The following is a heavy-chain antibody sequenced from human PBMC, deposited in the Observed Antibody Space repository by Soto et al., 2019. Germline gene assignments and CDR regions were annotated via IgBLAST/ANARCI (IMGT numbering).Heavy chain of an antibody. J-gene: IGHJ4*02. Sequence: ASVKVSCKTSGYVFTSFAIHWMRQAPGQGPEWMGWINTGNGDSKYSEKFQDRVTITRDTSATTAYMELSSLRSEDTAVYYCSRVKTILMPGFDYCGQGTLVTVSA. CDR3: SRVKTILMPGFDY. CDR1: GYVFTSFA. CDR2: INTGNGDS. D-gene: IGHD2-2*02. V-gene: IGHV1-3*04.